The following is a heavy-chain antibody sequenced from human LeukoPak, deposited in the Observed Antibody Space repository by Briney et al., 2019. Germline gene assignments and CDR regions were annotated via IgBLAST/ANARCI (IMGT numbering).Heavy chain of an antibody. J-gene: IGHJ4*02. Sequence: GGSLRLSCAASGFTFSRNAMSWVRQAPGKGLEWVSAISGSGGTTYYADSVKGRFTISRDNSKNTLYLQMNSLRAEDTAVYYCAKGGLESSSSRTYFDYWGQGTLVTVSS. D-gene: IGHD6-6*01. CDR3: AKGGLESSSSRTYFDY. CDR1: GFTFSRNA. V-gene: IGHV3-23*01. CDR2: ISGSGGTT.